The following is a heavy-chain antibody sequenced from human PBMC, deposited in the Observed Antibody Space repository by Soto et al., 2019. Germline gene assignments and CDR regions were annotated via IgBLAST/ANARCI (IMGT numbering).Heavy chain of an antibody. Sequence: ASVKVSCKASGYTFTNYDINWVRQATGRGPEWMGWMNPDSGDTGYVPNFQGRVSMTRSTSISTAYMELSDLRSEDTAVYYCARSRGGTGVHFDFWGQGTQVTVSS. CDR2: MNPDSGDT. CDR3: ARSRGGTGVHFDF. V-gene: IGHV1-8*01. J-gene: IGHJ4*02. D-gene: IGHD7-27*01. CDR1: GYTFTNYD.